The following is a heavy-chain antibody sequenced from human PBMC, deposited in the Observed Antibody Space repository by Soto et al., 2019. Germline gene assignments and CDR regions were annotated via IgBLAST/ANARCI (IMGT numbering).Heavy chain of an antibody. J-gene: IGHJ4*02. CDR1: GGSISSSHW. CDR2: IYHSGST. CDR3: ARDLLYGSRVDY. D-gene: IGHD3-10*01. Sequence: SETLSLTCAVSGGSISSSHWWSWVRQHPGKGLDRSGEIYHSGSTNNNPSLKSRVTRSEDKSKNQFSLKRSSVTVADSAVDYCARDLLYGSRVDYWGQGTLVTVSS. V-gene: IGHV4-4*02.